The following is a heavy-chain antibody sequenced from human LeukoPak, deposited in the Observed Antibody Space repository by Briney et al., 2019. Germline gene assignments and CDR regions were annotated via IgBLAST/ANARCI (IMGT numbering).Heavy chain of an antibody. CDR3: ARGTRWLAVSPFDY. V-gene: IGHV4-59*01. J-gene: IGHJ4*02. CDR1: GGSISSYY. Sequence: SETLSLTYTVSGGSISSYYWSWIRQPPGKGLEWIGYIYYSGSTNYNPSLKSRVTISVDTSKNQFSLKLSSVTAADTAVYYCARGTRWLAVSPFDYWGQGTLVTVSS. CDR2: IYYSGST. D-gene: IGHD6-19*01.